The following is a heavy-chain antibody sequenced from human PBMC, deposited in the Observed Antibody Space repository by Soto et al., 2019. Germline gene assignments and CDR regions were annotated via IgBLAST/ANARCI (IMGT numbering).Heavy chain of an antibody. CDR2: IIPIFGTA. V-gene: IGHV1-69*13. CDR1: GGTFSSYA. CDR3: ARDVDTAMVSGGFWFDH. D-gene: IGHD5-18*01. J-gene: IGHJ5*02. Sequence: SVKVSCEASGGTFSSYAISWVRQAPGQGLEWMGGIIPIFGTANYAQKFQGRVTITADESTSTAYMELSSLRSGDTAVYYCARDVDTAMVSGGFWFDHWGQGSLVTVSS.